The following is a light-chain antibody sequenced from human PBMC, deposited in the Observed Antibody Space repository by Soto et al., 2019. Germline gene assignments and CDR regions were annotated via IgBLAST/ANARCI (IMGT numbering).Light chain of an antibody. Sequence: QSALTQPASVSGSPGQSITISCTGTSSDVGGYNYVSWYQQHPGKAPKLMIYDVSNRPSGVSNRFSGYKSGNTASLTISGLQAEDEADYYCSSYTSNSTLVFGGGTKVTVL. V-gene: IGLV2-14*01. CDR2: DVS. CDR3: SSYTSNSTLV. J-gene: IGLJ2*01. CDR1: SSDVGGYNY.